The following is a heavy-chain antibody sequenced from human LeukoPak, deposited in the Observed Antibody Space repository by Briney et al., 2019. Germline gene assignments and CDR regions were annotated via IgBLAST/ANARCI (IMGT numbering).Heavy chain of an antibody. CDR2: INHSGST. Sequence: PGGSLRLSCAASGFTFSDYDMTWVRQPPGKGLEWIGEINHSGSTNYNPSLKSRVTISVDTSKNQFSLKLSSVTAADTAVYYCARKRRGSSSWCENYFDYWGQGTLVTVSS. D-gene: IGHD6-13*01. J-gene: IGHJ4*02. CDR3: ARKRRGSSSWCENYFDY. CDR1: GFTFSDYD. V-gene: IGHV4-34*01.